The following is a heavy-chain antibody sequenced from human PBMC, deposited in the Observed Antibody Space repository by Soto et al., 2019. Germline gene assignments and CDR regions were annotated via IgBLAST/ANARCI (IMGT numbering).Heavy chain of an antibody. D-gene: IGHD2-8*01. CDR1: GFSFSIFA. Sequence: EVQLLESGGGLVQPGGSLRLSCAASGFSFSIFAMSWVRQAPGQRLEWVPRISASGGSTFYADSVRGRFTISRDNSKITLYLQMNSLAPEDTAVYYCARRPNVVCSWCQGTLVSVSS. V-gene: IGHV3-23*01. CDR2: ISASGGST. J-gene: IGHJ5*02. CDR3: ARRPNVVCS.